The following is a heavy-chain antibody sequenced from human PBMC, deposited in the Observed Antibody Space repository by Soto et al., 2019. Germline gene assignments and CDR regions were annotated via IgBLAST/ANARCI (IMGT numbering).Heavy chain of an antibody. J-gene: IGHJ5*02. V-gene: IGHV4-30-4*01. CDR2: ISYSGKT. CDR1: GGSISSGDYY. CDR3: ARGTVIFRLVYSTYNWFYP. Sequence: QVQLQESGPGLVKPSQTLFVTCTVSGGSISSGDYYWGWIRHPPRKGLEWIGYISYSGKTYYNPCLKNQGIISLEMSKTHFSPKQDSVTAADTAVYYCARGTVIFRLVYSTYNWFYPWGQGTLVTVSS. D-gene: IGHD3-3*01.